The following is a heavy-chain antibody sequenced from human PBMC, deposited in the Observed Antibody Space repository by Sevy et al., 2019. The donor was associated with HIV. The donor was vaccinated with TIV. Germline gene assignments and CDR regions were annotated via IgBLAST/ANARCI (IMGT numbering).Heavy chain of an antibody. CDR1: GFTFSDYG. CDR3: GKRGTTGMLDCFDS. V-gene: IGHV3-23*01. D-gene: IGHD1-1*01. CDR2: ISNSGTGT. Sequence: GGSLRLSCAASGFTFSDYGMTWVRQAPGKGLECVSSISNSGTGTYYADSVKGRFIISRDNSKNTVYLQMNSLRAEDTALYDCGKRGTTGMLDCFDSWGQGTLVTVSS. J-gene: IGHJ5*01.